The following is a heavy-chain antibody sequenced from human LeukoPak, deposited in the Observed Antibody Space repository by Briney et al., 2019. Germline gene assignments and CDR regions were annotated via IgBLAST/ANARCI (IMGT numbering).Heavy chain of an antibody. Sequence: GGSLRLSCAASGFTFSSYGMHWVRQAPGKGLEWVAVISYDGSNKYYADSVKGRFTISRDNSKNTLYLRMNSLRAEDTAVYYCAKDEYSSSTNWYFGLWGRGTLVTVSS. CDR3: AKDEYSSSTNWYFGL. CDR1: GFTFSSYG. CDR2: ISYDGSNK. V-gene: IGHV3-30*18. J-gene: IGHJ2*01. D-gene: IGHD6-13*01.